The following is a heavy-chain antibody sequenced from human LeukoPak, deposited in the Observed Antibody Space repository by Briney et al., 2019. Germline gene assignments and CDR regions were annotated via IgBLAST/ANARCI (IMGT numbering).Heavy chain of an antibody. CDR3: ARRAGGYSHPYDY. CDR1: GFTFSDYW. J-gene: IGHJ4*02. D-gene: IGHD4-23*01. V-gene: IGHV3-74*01. CDR2: ISSDGSRV. Sequence: RPGGSLRLSCAASGFTFSDYWMHWVRQAPGKGLVWVSRISSDGSRVTYADSVKGRFTISRDNAKNTLYLQMNSLRAEDTAVYYCARRAGGYSHPYDYWGQGTLVTVSS.